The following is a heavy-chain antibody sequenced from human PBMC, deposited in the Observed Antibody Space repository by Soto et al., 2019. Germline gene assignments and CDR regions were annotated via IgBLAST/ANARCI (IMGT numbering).Heavy chain of an antibody. V-gene: IGHV4-61*01. CDR2: MSHSGGT. D-gene: IGHD1-26*01. J-gene: IGHJ6*02. CDR3: ARGRGIYYYHGVDV. Sequence: SETLSLTCAVYGGFVSSGSYYWSWIRQPPGKGLEWIGEMSHSGGTHFNPSLKSRVTISVDTSKNQFSLNLRSVTAADRAVYHCARGRGIYYYHGVDVWRQGTTVPVSS. CDR1: GGFVSSGSYY.